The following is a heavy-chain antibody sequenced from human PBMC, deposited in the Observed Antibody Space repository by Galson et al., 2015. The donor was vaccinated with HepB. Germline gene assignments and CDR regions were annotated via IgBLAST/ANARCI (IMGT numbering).Heavy chain of an antibody. J-gene: IGHJ6*02. CDR3: ASRGGFGELFSYYYYGMDV. Sequence: SLRLSCAASGFTFSSYAMHWVRQAPGKGLEWVAVISYDGSNKYYADSVKGRFTISRDNSKNTLYLQMNSLRAEDTAVYYCASRGGFGELFSYYYYGMDVWGQGTTVTVSS. D-gene: IGHD3-10*01. V-gene: IGHV3-30*04. CDR1: GFTFSSYA. CDR2: ISYDGSNK.